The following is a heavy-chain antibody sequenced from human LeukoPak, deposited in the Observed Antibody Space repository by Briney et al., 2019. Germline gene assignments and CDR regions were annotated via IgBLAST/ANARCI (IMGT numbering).Heavy chain of an antibody. D-gene: IGHD3-3*01. CDR3: ARAGITIFGVAKESDY. CDR1: GFTFSSYC. Sequence: GGSLRLSCAASGFTFSSYCMSWVRQAPGKGLEWVANIKQDGSEKYYEDSVKGRFTISRDNAKNSLYLQMNSLRAEDTAVYYCARAGITIFGVAKESDYWGQGTLVTVSS. V-gene: IGHV3-7*01. J-gene: IGHJ4*02. CDR2: IKQDGSEK.